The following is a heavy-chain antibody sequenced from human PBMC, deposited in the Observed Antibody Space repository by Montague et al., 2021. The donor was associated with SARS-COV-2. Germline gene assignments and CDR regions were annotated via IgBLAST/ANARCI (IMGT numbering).Heavy chain of an antibody. J-gene: IGHJ6*02. Sequence: SLRLSCAASGFTVSSNYMSWVRQAPGKGLEWVSVIYSGGSTYYADSVKGRSTISRDNSKNTLYLQMNSLRAEDTAVYYCARELHPTESYYYGMDVWGQGTTVTVSS. CDR3: ARELHPTESYYYGMDV. V-gene: IGHV3-53*01. CDR1: GFTVSSNY. CDR2: IYSGGST.